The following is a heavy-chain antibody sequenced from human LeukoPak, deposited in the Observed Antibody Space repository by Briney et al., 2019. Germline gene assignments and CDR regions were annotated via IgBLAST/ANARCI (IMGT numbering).Heavy chain of an antibody. V-gene: IGHV1-2*02. Sequence: ASVKVSCKASGYTFTAYYMHWVRQAPGQGLEWMGWINPKSGGTNYAQKFQGRVTMTRDTSIFTAYMEVNRLRSDDTAVYYCAREGPTYNWKRDWFDPWGQGTLVTVSS. CDR3: AREGPTYNWKRDWFDP. J-gene: IGHJ5*02. CDR2: INPKSGGT. CDR1: GYTFTAYY. D-gene: IGHD1-20*01.